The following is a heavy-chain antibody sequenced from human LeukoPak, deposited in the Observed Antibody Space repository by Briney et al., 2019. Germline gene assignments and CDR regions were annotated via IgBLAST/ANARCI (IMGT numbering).Heavy chain of an antibody. CDR2: INPSGGST. J-gene: IGHJ6*02. D-gene: IGHD5-18*01. CDR1: GYTFTSYY. V-gene: IGHV1-46*01. Sequence: ASVKVSCKASGYTFTSYYMHWVRQAPGQGLEWMGIINPSGGSTSYAQKFQGRVTMTRDTSTSTVYMELSSLRSEDTAVYYCARAGYSYGINPLYYYYGMDVWGQGTTVTVSS. CDR3: ARAGYSYGINPLYYYYGMDV.